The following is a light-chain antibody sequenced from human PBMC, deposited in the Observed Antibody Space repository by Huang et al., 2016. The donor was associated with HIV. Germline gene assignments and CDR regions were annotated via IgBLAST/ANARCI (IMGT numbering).Light chain of an antibody. CDR2: DAS. CDR3: QQRGNWQLT. V-gene: IGKV3-11*01. CDR1: QGLNNY. Sequence: EIVLTQSPATLSLSPGERATLSCRASQGLNNYLAWYQQKPGQAPRPLIYDASNRATDIPARFSGSGSGTDFTLTSSSLEPEDFAVYYCQQRGNWQLTFGGGTKVEIK. J-gene: IGKJ4*01.